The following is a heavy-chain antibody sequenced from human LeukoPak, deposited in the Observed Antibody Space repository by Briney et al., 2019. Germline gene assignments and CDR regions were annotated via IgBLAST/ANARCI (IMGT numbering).Heavy chain of an antibody. J-gene: IGHJ6*02. CDR1: GFTFSSYW. D-gene: IGHD3-3*01. V-gene: IGHV3-74*01. Sequence: GGSLRLSCAASGFTFSSYWMHWVRQAPGKGLVWVSRINSDGSSTSYADSVKGRFTISRDNAKNTLYLQMNSLRAEDTAVYYCARDYMRSTIFGVVIPPYYYYYGMDVWGQGTTVTVSS. CDR3: ARDYMRSTIFGVVIPPYYYYYGMDV. CDR2: INSDGSST.